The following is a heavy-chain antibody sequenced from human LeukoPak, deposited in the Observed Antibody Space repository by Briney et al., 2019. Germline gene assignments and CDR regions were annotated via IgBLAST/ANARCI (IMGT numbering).Heavy chain of an antibody. CDR1: GYTFTGYY. V-gene: IGHV1-2*02. J-gene: IGHJ3*02. CDR2: ISLNSGGT. Sequence: ASLKVSCKVSGYTFTGYYIHWVRQAPGQGIEWMGWISLNSGGTNYPQKFQGRVTMTRDTSISTAYMELSSLRSDDTAVYYCARGSRPGVVNHDAFDIWGQGTMVTVSS. D-gene: IGHD3-3*01. CDR3: ARGSRPGVVNHDAFDI.